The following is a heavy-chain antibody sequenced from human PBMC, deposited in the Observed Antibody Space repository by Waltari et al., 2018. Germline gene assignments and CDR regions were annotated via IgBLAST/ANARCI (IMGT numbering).Heavy chain of an antibody. CDR2: FSDSRST. CDR3: ARTSGAAAGKFDY. Sequence: QVQLQQSGPGLVKPSETLSLTCSVSGTSISDYYWSWIRQPPGKGVEWVGLFSDSRSTRYKSSLKSRLSISVDTSKNQISLKWTSVTAADTAVYYCARTSGAAAGKFDYWGQGTLVTVSS. J-gene: IGHJ4*02. CDR1: GTSISDYY. V-gene: IGHV4-59*01. D-gene: IGHD6-13*01.